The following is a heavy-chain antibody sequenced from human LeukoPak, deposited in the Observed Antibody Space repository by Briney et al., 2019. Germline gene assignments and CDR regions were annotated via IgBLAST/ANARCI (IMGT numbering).Heavy chain of an antibody. V-gene: IGHV4-59*11. CDR2: IYYSGST. D-gene: IGHD5-24*01. J-gene: IGHJ5*01. CDR3: ARTRDGYNSASPFDS. Sequence: SETLSLKCNVPGGSISSHYWSWIRQPPGKGLEWRGYIYYSGSTNYNPSLKSRVTISVDTSNNQLSLKLSSVTAADTAVYYCARTRDGYNSASPFDSWGQGTLVTVSS. CDR1: GGSISSHY.